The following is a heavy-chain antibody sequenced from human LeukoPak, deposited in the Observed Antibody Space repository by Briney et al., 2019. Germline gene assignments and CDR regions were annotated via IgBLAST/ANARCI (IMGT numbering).Heavy chain of an antibody. V-gene: IGHV3-11*04. J-gene: IGHJ4*02. CDR2: ISSSGSTI. Sequence: GGSLRLSCAASGFTFSDYYMSWIRQAPGKGLEWVSYISSSGSTIYYADSVKGRFTISRDNAKNSLYLQMNSLRAEDTAVFYCAREPYYYDSSGYYYALNYWGQGTLVTVSS. CDR3: AREPYYYDSSGYYYALNY. D-gene: IGHD3-22*01. CDR1: GFTFSDYY.